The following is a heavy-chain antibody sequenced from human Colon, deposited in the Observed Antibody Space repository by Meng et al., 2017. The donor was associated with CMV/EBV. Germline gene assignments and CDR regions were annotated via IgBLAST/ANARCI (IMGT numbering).Heavy chain of an antibody. D-gene: IGHD1-20*01. CDR2: IYDSGTT. Sequence: SETLSLTCAVSGDSTVTSGYYWSWLRQLPGKGLEWIGYIYDSGTTRYNPSLQSRATITIDTPRIKLSLHLSSVTAADTAVYFCARDNWSVDAYSHWFDPWGQGMLVTVSS. V-gene: IGHV4-31*11. CDR3: ARDNWSVDAYSHWFDP. J-gene: IGHJ5*02. CDR1: GDSTVTSGYY.